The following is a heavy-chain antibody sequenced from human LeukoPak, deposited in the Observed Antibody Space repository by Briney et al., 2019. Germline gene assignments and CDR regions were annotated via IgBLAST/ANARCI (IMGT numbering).Heavy chain of an antibody. CDR2: VGNDGSDT. D-gene: IGHD1-26*01. J-gene: IGHJ4*02. CDR1: GFTFNNYW. CDR3: ARGAGWGVVGATDNFDY. Sequence: GSLRLSCAASGFTFNNYWMHWVRQAPGKGLVWVSRVGNDGSDTNYADSVKGRFTISRDNAKNTLYLQMNSLRAEDTAVYYCARGAGWGVVGATDNFDYWGQGTLVTFSS. V-gene: IGHV3-74*01.